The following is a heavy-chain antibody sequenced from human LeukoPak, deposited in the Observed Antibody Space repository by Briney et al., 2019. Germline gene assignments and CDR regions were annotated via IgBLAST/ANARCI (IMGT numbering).Heavy chain of an antibody. CDR3: ARDPGSGIAADNWFDP. V-gene: IGHV1-18*01. Sequence: ASVKVSFKASGYTFTSYGISWVRQAPGQGLEWMGWISAYNGNTNYAQKLQGRVTMTTDTSTSTAYMELRSLRSDDTAVYYCARDPGSGIAADNWFDPWGQGTLVTVSS. CDR1: GYTFTSYG. J-gene: IGHJ5*02. D-gene: IGHD6-13*01. CDR2: ISAYNGNT.